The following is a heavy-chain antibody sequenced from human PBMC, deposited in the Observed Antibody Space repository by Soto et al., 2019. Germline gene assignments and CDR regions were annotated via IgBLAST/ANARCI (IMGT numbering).Heavy chain of an antibody. V-gene: IGHV3-74*01. D-gene: IGHD3-3*01. Sequence: GGSLRLSCAASGFTFSSYWMHWVRQAPGKGLVWVSRINSDGSSTSYADSVKGRFTISRDNAKNTLYLQMNSLRAEDTAVYYCARAPRYDFWSGYYLDYWGQGTPVTGSS. CDR3: ARAPRYDFWSGYYLDY. J-gene: IGHJ4*02. CDR2: INSDGSST. CDR1: GFTFSSYW.